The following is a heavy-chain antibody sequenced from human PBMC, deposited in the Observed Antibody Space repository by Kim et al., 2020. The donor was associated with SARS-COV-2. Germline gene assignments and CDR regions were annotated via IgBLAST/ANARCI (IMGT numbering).Heavy chain of an antibody. D-gene: IGHD4-17*01. V-gene: IGHV4-59*01. CDR3: ARSGGYGDPDFDY. Sequence: HSLKIRGTISVDTSKNQVSLKLSCVTAADTAVYYCARSGGYGDPDFDYWGQGTLVTVSS. J-gene: IGHJ4*02.